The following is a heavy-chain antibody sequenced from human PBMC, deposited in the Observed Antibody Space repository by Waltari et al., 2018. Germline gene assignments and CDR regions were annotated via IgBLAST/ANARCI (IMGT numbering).Heavy chain of an antibody. D-gene: IGHD2-21*01. Sequence: VQLEQSGAEAKKPGASMKVSCKVSGYALSELSMHWVRQAPGEGLEWVSAISGSGGSTYYADSVKGRFTISRDNSKNTLYLQMNSLRAEDTAVYYCAKFCGGDCSYYFDYWGQGNLVTVSS. V-gene: IGHV3-23*04. CDR3: AKFCGGDCSYYFDY. CDR1: GYALSELS. J-gene: IGHJ4*02. CDR2: ISGSGGST.